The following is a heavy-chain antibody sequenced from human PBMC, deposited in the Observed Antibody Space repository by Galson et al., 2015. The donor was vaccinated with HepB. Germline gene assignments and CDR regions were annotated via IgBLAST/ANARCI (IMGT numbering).Heavy chain of an antibody. CDR3: AKIAVERYYYGSGRWVLNYYYGMDV. D-gene: IGHD3-10*01. Sequence: SVKVSCKVSGYTLTELSMHWVRRAPGKGLEWMGGFDPEDGETIYAQKFQGRVTMTEDTSTDTAYMELSSLRSEDTAVYYCAKIAVERYYYGSGRWVLNYYYGMDVWGQGTTVTVSS. V-gene: IGHV1-24*01. J-gene: IGHJ6*02. CDR1: GYTLTELS. CDR2: FDPEDGET.